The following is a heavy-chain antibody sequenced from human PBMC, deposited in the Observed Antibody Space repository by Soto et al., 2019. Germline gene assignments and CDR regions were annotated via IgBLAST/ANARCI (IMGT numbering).Heavy chain of an antibody. D-gene: IGHD6-19*01. CDR3: ARDQSSGWYPVPQYGMDV. CDR1: GYTFTSYG. J-gene: IGHJ6*02. Sequence: ASVKVSCKAPGYTFTSYGISWVRQAPGQGLEWMGWISAYNGNTNYAQKLQGRVTMTTDTSTSTAYMEPSSLRSEDTAVYYCARDQSSGWYPVPQYGMDVWGQGTTVTVSS. CDR2: ISAYNGNT. V-gene: IGHV1-18*04.